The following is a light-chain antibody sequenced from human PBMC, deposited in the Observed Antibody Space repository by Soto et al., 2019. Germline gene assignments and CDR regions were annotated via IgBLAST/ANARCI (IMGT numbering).Light chain of an antibody. CDR3: SSYTSSSTPHVV. J-gene: IGLJ2*01. CDR2: DVS. Sequence: QSALTQPASVSGSPGQSITIACTGTRSDVGGYNYVSWYQQHPGKAPKLMIYDVSNRPSGVSNRFSGSKSGNTASLPIAGLQAEDEADYYCSSYTSSSTPHVVLGGGTKLTVL. CDR1: RSDVGGYNY. V-gene: IGLV2-14*01.